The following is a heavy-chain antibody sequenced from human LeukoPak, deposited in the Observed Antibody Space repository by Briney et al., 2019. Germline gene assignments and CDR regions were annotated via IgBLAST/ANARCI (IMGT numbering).Heavy chain of an antibody. Sequence: PAGSMRLSCAASGFTFSSYEMNWVRQAPGKGLEWVSYISSSGSTISYADSVKGRFTISRDNANDSLYLQMNSLRAKDTAVYYCARDLRDGYHWWFDPWGQGTLVTVSS. CDR1: GFTFSSYE. D-gene: IGHD5-24*01. CDR2: ISSSGSTI. CDR3: ARDLRDGYHWWFDP. J-gene: IGHJ5*02. V-gene: IGHV3-48*03.